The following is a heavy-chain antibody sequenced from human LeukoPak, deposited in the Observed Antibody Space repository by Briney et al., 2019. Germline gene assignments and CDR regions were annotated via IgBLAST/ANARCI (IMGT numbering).Heavy chain of an antibody. V-gene: IGHV4-4*07. D-gene: IGHD5-18*01. CDR1: GGSISSYY. CDR2: IYTSGST. CDR3: ARDTNGYSYGYGPSDAFDN. J-gene: IGHJ3*02. Sequence: SETLSLTCTVSGGSISSYYWSWIRQPAGKGLEWIGRIYTSGSTNYNPSLKSRVTMSVDTSKNQFSLKLSSVTAADTAVYYCARDTNGYSYGYGPSDAFDNWGQGTMVTVSS.